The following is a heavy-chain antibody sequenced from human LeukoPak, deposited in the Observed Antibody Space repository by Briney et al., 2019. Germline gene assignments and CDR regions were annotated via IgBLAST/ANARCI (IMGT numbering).Heavy chain of an antibody. Sequence: SETLSLTCIVSGVSISSDNYWGWIRQSPGKGLELIWSVHFSGATHYNPSLKSRVAITLDTSKNQFSLKLNSVTAADTAIYYCAKHRMWLVGLESWGQGTLVTVSS. CDR3: AKHRMWLVGLES. V-gene: IGHV4-39*01. J-gene: IGHJ1*01. CDR1: GVSISSDNY. D-gene: IGHD6-19*01. CDR2: VHFSGAT.